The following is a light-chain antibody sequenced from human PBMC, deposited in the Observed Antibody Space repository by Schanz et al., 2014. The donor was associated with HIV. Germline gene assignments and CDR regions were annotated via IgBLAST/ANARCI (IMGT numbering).Light chain of an antibody. J-gene: IGLJ2*01. CDR3: AAWDDRLNGVI. CDR2: SDN. Sequence: QSVLTQPPSASGTPGQRVTISCSGSSSNIGSNYVYWYPHPPGTAPQLLIYSDNQRPSRVPDRFSGSSSGTSASLAISGLQSEDEADYYCAAWDDRLNGVIFGGGTKPTVL. V-gene: IGLV1-44*01. CDR1: SSNIGSNY.